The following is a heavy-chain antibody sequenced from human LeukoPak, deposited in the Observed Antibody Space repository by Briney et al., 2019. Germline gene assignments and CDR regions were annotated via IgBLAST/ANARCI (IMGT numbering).Heavy chain of an antibody. Sequence: GGSLRLSCAASGFTFSSYGMHWVRQAPGKGLEWVAVISYDGSNKYYADSVKGRFTISRDNSKNTLYLQMNSLRVEDTAVYYCARGAHDYGDYCDYWGQGTLVTVSS. CDR2: ISYDGSNK. V-gene: IGHV3-30*03. CDR3: ARGAHDYGDYCDY. CDR1: GFTFSSYG. D-gene: IGHD4-17*01. J-gene: IGHJ4*02.